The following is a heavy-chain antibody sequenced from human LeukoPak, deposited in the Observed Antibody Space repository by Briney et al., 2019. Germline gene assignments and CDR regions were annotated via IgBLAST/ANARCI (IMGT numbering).Heavy chain of an antibody. Sequence: GGSLRLSCVVSGYTFRNYYMSWIRQAPGKGLEWVSYISSSGDDTDYADPVKGRFTISRDNAKNSVYLQMTSLRVEDTAMYYCARAFHWGQGTLVTVST. CDR1: GYTFRNYY. CDR2: ISSSGDDT. D-gene: IGHD2/OR15-2a*01. V-gene: IGHV3-11*04. J-gene: IGHJ4*02. CDR3: ARAFH.